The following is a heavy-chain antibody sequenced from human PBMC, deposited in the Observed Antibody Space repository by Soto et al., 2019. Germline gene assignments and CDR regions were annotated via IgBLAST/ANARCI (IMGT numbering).Heavy chain of an antibody. V-gene: IGHV1-69*13. J-gene: IGHJ6*02. Sequence: ASVKVSSKASGGTFSSYAISWVRQAPGQGLEWMGGIIPIFGTANYAQKFQGRVTITADESTSTAYMELSSLRSEDTAVYYCARGGFLEWLLYGMDVWGQGTTVTVSS. CDR1: GGTFSSYA. D-gene: IGHD3-3*01. CDR2: IIPIFGTA. CDR3: ARGGFLEWLLYGMDV.